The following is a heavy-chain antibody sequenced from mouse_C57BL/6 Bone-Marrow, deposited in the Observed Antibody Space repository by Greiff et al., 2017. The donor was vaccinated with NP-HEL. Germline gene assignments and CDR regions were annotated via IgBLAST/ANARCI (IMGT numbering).Heavy chain of an antibody. CDR2: IDPETGGT. Sequence: QVQLQQSGAELVRPGASVTLSCKASGYTFTDYEMHWVKQTPVHGLEWIGAIDPETGGTAYNQKFKGKAILTADKSSSTAYMELRSLTSADSAVYYCTRSRYYGSSPWFAYWGQGTLVTVSA. D-gene: IGHD1-1*01. J-gene: IGHJ3*01. V-gene: IGHV1-15*01. CDR3: TRSRYYGSSPWFAY. CDR1: GYTFTDYE.